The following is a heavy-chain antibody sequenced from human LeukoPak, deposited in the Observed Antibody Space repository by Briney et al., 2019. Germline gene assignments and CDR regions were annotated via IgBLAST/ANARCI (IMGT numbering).Heavy chain of an antibody. CDR2: ISSSGSTI. CDR1: GFTFSSYE. D-gene: IGHD6-19*01. J-gene: IGHJ4*02. CDR3: AREPLAVAGLDY. V-gene: IGHV3-48*03. Sequence: GGSLRLSCAASGFTFSSYEMNWVRQAPGKGLEWVSYISSSGSTIYYADSVKGRFTISRDNAKNSLYLRMNSLRAEDTAVYYCAREPLAVAGLDYWGQGTLVTVSS.